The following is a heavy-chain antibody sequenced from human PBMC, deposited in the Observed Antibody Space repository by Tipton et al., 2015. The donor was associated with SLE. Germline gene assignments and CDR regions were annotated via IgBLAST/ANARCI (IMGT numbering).Heavy chain of an antibody. D-gene: IGHD1-26*01. J-gene: IGHJ2*01. V-gene: IGHV4-39*07. CDR2: INHSGST. CDR3: AKADGVVGGQVPYWYFDL. Sequence: TLSLTCTVSDGSIRSTSYYWSWIRQPPGKGLEWIGEINHSGSTNYNPSLKSRVTISVDTSKNQFSLKLSSVTAADTAVYYCAKADGVVGGQVPYWYFDLWGRGTLVSVSS. CDR1: DGSIRSTSYY.